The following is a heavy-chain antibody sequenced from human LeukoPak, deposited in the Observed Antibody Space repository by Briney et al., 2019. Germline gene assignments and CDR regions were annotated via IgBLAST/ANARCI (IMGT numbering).Heavy chain of an antibody. CDR1: GGTFSSYA. J-gene: IGHJ4*02. V-gene: IGHV1-69*13. CDR3: ARGSGDPSWNYAWYYFDY. D-gene: IGHD1-7*01. Sequence: SVKVSCKASGGTFSSYAISWVRQAPGQGLEWMGGIIPIFGTANYAQKFQGRVTITADESTSTAYMELSSLRSEDTAVYYCARGSGDPSWNYAWYYFDYWGQGTLVTVSS. CDR2: IIPIFGTA.